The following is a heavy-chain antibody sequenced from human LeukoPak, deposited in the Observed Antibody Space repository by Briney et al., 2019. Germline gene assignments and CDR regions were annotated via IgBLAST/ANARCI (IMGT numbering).Heavy chain of an antibody. V-gene: IGHV4-39*01. D-gene: IGHD1-1*01. J-gene: IGHJ5*02. CDR1: GGSISSSSYY. CDR3: ARPLQLEEGLKNWFDP. CDR2: IYYSGST. Sequence: SETLSLTCTVSGGSISSSSYYWGWIRQPPGKGLEWIGSIYYSGSTYYNPSLKSRVTISVDTSKNQFSLKLSSVTAADTAVYYCARPLQLEEGLKNWFDPWGQGTLVTVSS.